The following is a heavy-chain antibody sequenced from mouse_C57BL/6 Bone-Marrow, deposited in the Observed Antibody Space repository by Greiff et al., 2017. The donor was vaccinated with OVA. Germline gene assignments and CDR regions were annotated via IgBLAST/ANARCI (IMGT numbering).Heavy chain of an antibody. Sequence: VQLKESGGDLVKPGGSLKLSCAASGFTFSSYGMSWVRQTPDKRLEWVATISSGGSYTYYPDSVKGRFTISRDNAKNTLYLQMSSLKSEDTAMYYCARGYYGNYYFDYWGQGTTLTVSS. CDR3: ARGYYGNYYFDY. D-gene: IGHD2-1*01. V-gene: IGHV5-6*01. CDR1: GFTFSSYG. J-gene: IGHJ2*01. CDR2: ISSGGSYT.